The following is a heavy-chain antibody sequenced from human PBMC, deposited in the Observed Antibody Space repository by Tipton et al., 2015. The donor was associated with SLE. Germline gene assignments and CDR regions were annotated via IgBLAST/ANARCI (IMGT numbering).Heavy chain of an antibody. V-gene: IGHV3-49*04. CDR3: TRGDCSGGSCYSNFDY. J-gene: IGHJ4*02. CDR1: GFTFGDYA. D-gene: IGHD2-15*01. CDR2: IRSKAYGGTT. Sequence: SLRLSWTASGFTFGDYAMSWVRQAPGKGLEWVGFIRSKAYGGTTEYAASVKGRFTISRDDSKSIAYLQMNSLKTEDTAVYYCTRGDCSGGSCYSNFDYWGQGTLVTVSS.